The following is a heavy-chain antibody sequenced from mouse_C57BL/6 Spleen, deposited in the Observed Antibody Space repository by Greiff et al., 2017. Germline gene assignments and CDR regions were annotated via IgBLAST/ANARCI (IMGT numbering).Heavy chain of an antibody. CDR3: TSEGDY. Sequence: EVKVVESGAELVRPGASVKLSCTASGFNIKDDYMHWVKQRPEQGLEWIGWIDPENGDTEYASKFQGKATITADTSSNTAYLQLSSLTSEDTAVYYCTSEGDYWGQGTTLTVSS. J-gene: IGHJ2*01. CDR2: IDPENGDT. D-gene: IGHD3-2*02. V-gene: IGHV14-4*01. CDR1: GFNIKDDY.